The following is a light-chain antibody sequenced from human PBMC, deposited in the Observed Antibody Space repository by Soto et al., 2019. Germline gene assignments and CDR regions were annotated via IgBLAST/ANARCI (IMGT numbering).Light chain of an antibody. Sequence: QSALTQPASVSGSPGQSITISCTGTSSDVGAYNLVSWYQQHPGRAPKLFIFDVSDRPSGVSNRFSGSKSGNTASLTVSGLQAEDEADYYCSSYAGSNNLVFGGGTKLTVL. CDR2: DVS. CDR3: SSYAGSNNLV. V-gene: IGLV2-14*03. CDR1: SSDVGAYNL. J-gene: IGLJ2*01.